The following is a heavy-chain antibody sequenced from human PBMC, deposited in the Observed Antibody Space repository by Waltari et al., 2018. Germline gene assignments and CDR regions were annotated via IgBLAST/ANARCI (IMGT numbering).Heavy chain of an antibody. CDR3: ARRSKGTAMVRLDY. CDR1: GGSFSGYY. D-gene: IGHD5-18*01. V-gene: IGHV4-34*01. Sequence: QVQLQQWGEGLLKPSETLSLTCAVDGGSFSGYYGSWNRQPPGKGLEWIGEINHSGSTNYNPSLKSRVTISVDTSKNQFSLKLSSVTAADTAVYYCARRSKGTAMVRLDYWGQGTLVTVSS. J-gene: IGHJ4*02. CDR2: INHSGST.